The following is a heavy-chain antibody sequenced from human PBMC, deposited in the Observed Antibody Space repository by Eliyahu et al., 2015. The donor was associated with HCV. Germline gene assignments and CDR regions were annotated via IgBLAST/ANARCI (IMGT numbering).Heavy chain of an antibody. Sequence: EVQLVESGGGLVQPGGSLRLSXEASGXPFSTXWXGWVRQAXGKGXEWVANIKEDGGRTYYLDSVKGRFTISRDNAKNSLYLLLDSLRAEDTAVYFCARVLEWGWFGPWGQGTLVSVSS. CDR1: GXPFSTXW. CDR2: IKEDGGRT. J-gene: IGHJ5*02. D-gene: IGHD1-26*01. CDR3: ARVLEWGWFGP. V-gene: IGHV3-7*01.